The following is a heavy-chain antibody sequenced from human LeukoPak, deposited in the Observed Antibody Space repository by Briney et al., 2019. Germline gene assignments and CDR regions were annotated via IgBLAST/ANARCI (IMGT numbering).Heavy chain of an antibody. CDR2: IYTSGST. V-gene: IGHV4-39*07. CDR1: GGSISSSSYY. D-gene: IGHD5-18*01. CDR3: AREFTYGYGGYLDY. Sequence: SETLSLTCTVSGGSISSSSYYWGWIRQPPGKGLEWIGRIYTSGSTNYNPSLKSRVTISVDKSKNQFSLNLNSVTAADTAVYYCAREFTYGYGGYLDYWGQGTLVTVSS. J-gene: IGHJ4*02.